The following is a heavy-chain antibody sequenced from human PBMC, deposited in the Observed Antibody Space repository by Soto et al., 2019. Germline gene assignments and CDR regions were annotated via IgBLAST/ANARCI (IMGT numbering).Heavy chain of an antibody. Sequence: QLQLQESGSGLVKPSQTLSLTCAVSGGSISSGGYSWSWIRQPPGKGLEWIGYIYHSGSTYYNPSLKSRVTISVGRSKNQFSLKLSSVTAADTAVYYCARGLGGGYSGYAPNWFDPWGQGTLVTVSS. CDR1: GGSISSGGYS. CDR2: IYHSGST. J-gene: IGHJ5*02. V-gene: IGHV4-30-2*01. D-gene: IGHD5-12*01. CDR3: ARGLGGGYSGYAPNWFDP.